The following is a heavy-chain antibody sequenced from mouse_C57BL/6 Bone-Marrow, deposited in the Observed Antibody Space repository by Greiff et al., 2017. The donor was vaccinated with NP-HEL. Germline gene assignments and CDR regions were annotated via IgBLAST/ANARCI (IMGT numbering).Heavy chain of an antibody. CDR1: GYTFTSYW. CDR2: INPSSGYT. J-gene: IGHJ3*01. V-gene: IGHV1-7*01. D-gene: IGHD2-1*01. Sequence: VQRVESGAELAKPGASVKLSCKASGYTFTSYWMPWVQQRPGQGLEWIGYINPSSGYTKYNQKFKDKATLTADKSSSNAYMQLSSLTYEDSAVYYCARVYYGNSWFADWGQGTLVTVSA. CDR3: ARVYYGNSWFAD.